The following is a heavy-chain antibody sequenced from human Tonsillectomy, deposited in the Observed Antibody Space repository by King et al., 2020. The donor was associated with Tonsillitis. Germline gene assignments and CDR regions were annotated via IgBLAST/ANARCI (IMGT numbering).Heavy chain of an antibody. CDR3: AHSQGGYSGSVWYPSPFDL. J-gene: IGHJ4*02. CDR1: GFSLSTGGVY. V-gene: IGHV2-5*01. D-gene: IGHD6-13*01. CDR2: IYWNDDK. Sequence: TLKESGPTLVKPTQTLTLTCTFSGFSLSTGGVYVGWIRQPPGKALEWLALIYWNDDKRYSPSLKSRLTITKDTSKNQVVLTMTNMDPVDTATYYCAHSQGGYSGSVWYPSPFDLWGQGTLVTVFS.